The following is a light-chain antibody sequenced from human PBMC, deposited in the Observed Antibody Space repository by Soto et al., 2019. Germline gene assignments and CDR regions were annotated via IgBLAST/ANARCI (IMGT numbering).Light chain of an antibody. CDR1: QSVSSN. CDR2: GAS. V-gene: IGKV3-15*01. J-gene: IGKJ4*01. Sequence: DIVMTQSPATLSVSPGERATLSCRASQSVSSNLAWYQQKPGQAPRLLIYGASTRATGIAARFSGSGSGTDFTLTISSLQSEDFAVYYCQQYNNCPLTFGGGTKVEIK. CDR3: QQYNNCPLT.